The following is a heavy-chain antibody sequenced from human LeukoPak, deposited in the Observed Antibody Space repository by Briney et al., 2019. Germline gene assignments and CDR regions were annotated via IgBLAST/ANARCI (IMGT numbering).Heavy chain of an antibody. CDR3: AREGLLSRDFDY. Sequence: SETLSLTCTVSRDSISSGTYYWGWIRQPPGKGLEWIGSVYYSGNSYYNSSLKSRVTISVNTSNNQFSLKLSSVTAADTAVYFCAREGLLSRDFDYWGQGTLVTVSS. V-gene: IGHV4-39*07. CDR1: RDSISSGTYY. D-gene: IGHD1-26*01. J-gene: IGHJ4*02. CDR2: VYYSGNS.